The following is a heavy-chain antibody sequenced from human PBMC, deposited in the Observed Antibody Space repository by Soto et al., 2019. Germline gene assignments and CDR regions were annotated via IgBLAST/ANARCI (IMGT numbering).Heavy chain of an antibody. Sequence: SETLSLTCAVYGGSFSGYYWSWIRQPPGKGLEWIGEINHSGSTNYNPSLKSRVTISVDTSKNQFSLKLSSVTAADTAVYYCARGGREYSGYVGYYYYLDVWGKGTTVTVSS. CDR3: ARGGREYSGYVGYYYYLDV. CDR2: INHSGST. J-gene: IGHJ6*03. V-gene: IGHV4-34*01. CDR1: GGSFSGYY. D-gene: IGHD5-12*01.